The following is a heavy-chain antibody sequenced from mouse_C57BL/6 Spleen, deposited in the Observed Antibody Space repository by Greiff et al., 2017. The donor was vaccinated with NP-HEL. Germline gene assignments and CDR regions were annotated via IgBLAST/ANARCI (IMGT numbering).Heavy chain of an antibody. J-gene: IGHJ2*01. V-gene: IGHV2-2*01. D-gene: IGHD2-1*01. CDR2: IWSGGST. Sequence: VQLQQSGPGLVQPSQSLSITCTVSGFSLTSYGVHWVRQSPGKGLEWLGVIWSGGSTDYNAAFISRLSISKDNSKSQVFFKMNSLQADDTAIYYCARGSYYGNYDYFDYWGQGSTLTVSS. CDR3: ARGSYYGNYDYFDY. CDR1: GFSLTSYG.